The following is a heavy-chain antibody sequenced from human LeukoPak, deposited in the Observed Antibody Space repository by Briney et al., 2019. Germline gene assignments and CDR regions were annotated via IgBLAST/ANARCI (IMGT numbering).Heavy chain of an antibody. CDR1: GFTFSSYA. CDR3: ARDRGGGLEIYYFDY. CDR2: ISYDGSNK. V-gene: IGHV3-30-3*01. D-gene: IGHD3/OR15-3a*01. J-gene: IGHJ4*02. Sequence: GGSLRLSCAPSGFTFSSYAMHWVRQAPGKGVEWGAVISYDGSNKYYADSVKGRFTIYRDNSKNTLYLQMNSLRAEDTAVYYCARDRGGGLEIYYFDYWGQGTLVTVSS.